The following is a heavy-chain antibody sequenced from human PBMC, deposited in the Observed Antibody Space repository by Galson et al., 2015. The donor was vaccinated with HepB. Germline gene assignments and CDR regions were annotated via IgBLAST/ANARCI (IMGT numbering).Heavy chain of an antibody. Sequence: SLRLSCATSGFTFSHHGMHWVRQAPGKGLEWVAVVWYDVANKYYLDSVKGRFAISRDNSKNTLDLQMNSLRAEDTAVYYCARDSTSTSYYMDVWGKGTTVTVSS. J-gene: IGHJ6*03. D-gene: IGHD2-2*01. CDR2: VWYDVANK. CDR3: ARDSTSTSYYMDV. V-gene: IGHV3-33*01. CDR1: GFTFSHHG.